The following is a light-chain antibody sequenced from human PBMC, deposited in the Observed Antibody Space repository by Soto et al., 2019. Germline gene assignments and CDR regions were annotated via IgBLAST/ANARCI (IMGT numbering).Light chain of an antibody. CDR2: GAS. V-gene: IGKV3-15*01. Sequence: EIVMTQSPATLSVSPGERATLSCRASQNIHSNLAWYQQKPGQAPRLLIYGASTRATGIPARFSGSGSGTELTLTISSLQSEDFVVYYCQQYNNWWTFGQGTKVDIK. J-gene: IGKJ1*01. CDR1: QNIHSN. CDR3: QQYNNWWT.